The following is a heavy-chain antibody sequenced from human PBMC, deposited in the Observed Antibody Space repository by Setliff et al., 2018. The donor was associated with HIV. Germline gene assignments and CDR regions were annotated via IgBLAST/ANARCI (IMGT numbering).Heavy chain of an antibody. Sequence: KASETLSLTCTVSGGSVSSRGYYWGWIRQPPGKGPEWSANILYGGNNYYNPSLKSRVTISVDTSKNHFSLNFNSVTAADTAVYFCARPTTGVGGGAAFDIWGQGTMVTVSS. CDR3: ARPTTGVGGGAAFDI. V-gene: IGHV4-39*02. CDR1: GGSVSSRGYY. CDR2: ILYGGNN. D-gene: IGHD2-8*01. J-gene: IGHJ3*02.